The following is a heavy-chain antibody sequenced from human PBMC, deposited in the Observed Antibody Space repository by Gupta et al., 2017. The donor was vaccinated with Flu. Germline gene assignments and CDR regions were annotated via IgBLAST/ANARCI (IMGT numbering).Heavy chain of an antibody. CDR1: GYTFTGYY. CDR3: ARLAVAGSRGYYYYYGMDV. CDR2: INPNSGGT. V-gene: IGHV1-2*04. J-gene: IGHJ6*02. Sequence: QVQLVQSGAEVKKPGASVKVSCKASGYTFTGYYMHWVRQAPGQGLEWMGWINPNSGGTNYAQKFQGWVTMTRDTSISTAYMELSRLRSDDTAVYYCARLAVAGSRGYYYYYGMDVWGQGTTVTVSS. D-gene: IGHD6-19*01.